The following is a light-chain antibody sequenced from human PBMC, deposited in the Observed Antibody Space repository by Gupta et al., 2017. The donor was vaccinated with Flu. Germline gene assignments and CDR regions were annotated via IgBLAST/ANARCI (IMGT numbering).Light chain of an antibody. V-gene: IGLV3-21*02. CDR1: NIGSKS. CDR3: QVWDSSSDHVG. J-gene: IGLJ2*01. Sequence: GQTARITWGGNNIGSKSVHWYQQKPGQAPVLVVYDDSDRPSGIPERFSGSNSGNTATLKISRVEAGDEADDYCQVWDSSSDHVGLGGGTELTVL. CDR2: DDS.